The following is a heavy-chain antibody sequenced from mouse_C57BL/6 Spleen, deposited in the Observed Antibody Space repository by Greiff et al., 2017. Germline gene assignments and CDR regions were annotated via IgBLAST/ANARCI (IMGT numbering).Heavy chain of an antibody. CDR3: ARSPIYDGYYYFDY. CDR2: INPNNGGT. J-gene: IGHJ2*01. V-gene: IGHV1-26*01. D-gene: IGHD2-3*01. CDR1: GYTFTDYY. Sequence: EVQLQQSGPELVKPGASVKISCKASGYTFTDYYMNWVKQSHGKSLEWIGDINPNNGGTSYNQKFKGKATLTVDKSSSTAYMELRSLTSEDSAVYYCARSPIYDGYYYFDYWGQGTTLTVSS.